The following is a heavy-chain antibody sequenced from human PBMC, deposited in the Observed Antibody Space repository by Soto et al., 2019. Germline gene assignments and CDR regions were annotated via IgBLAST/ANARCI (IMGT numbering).Heavy chain of an antibody. Sequence: QITLKESGPTLVKPTQTLTLTCTFSGFSLSTSGVGVGWIRQPPGKALEWLALVYWDDDKAYSPSLKSRLTNTKDTSKNQVVLTMTNMDPVDTATYYCTHSFREGYNDDPYYFDYWGQGTLVTVSS. J-gene: IGHJ4*02. CDR3: THSFREGYNDDPYYFDY. CDR1: GFSLSTSGVG. CDR2: VYWDDDK. D-gene: IGHD5-12*01. V-gene: IGHV2-5*02.